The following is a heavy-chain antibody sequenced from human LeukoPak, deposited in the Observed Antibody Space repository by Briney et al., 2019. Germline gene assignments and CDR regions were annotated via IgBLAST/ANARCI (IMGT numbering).Heavy chain of an antibody. CDR2: TIPIFGTA. Sequence: SVTVSCNASGSTFSSYAFSWMRHAPAQGMEWKGVTIPIFGTANYAQKFQGRVTITADESTSTAYMELSSLRSEDTAVYYCARGPAAYYYDSSGYYFDYWGQGTLVTVSS. CDR1: GSTFSSYA. V-gene: IGHV1-69*13. CDR3: ARGPAAYYYDSSGYYFDY. D-gene: IGHD3-22*01. J-gene: IGHJ4*02.